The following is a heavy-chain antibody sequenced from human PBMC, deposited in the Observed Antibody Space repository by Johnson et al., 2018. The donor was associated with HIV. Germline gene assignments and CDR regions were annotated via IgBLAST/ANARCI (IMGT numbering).Heavy chain of an antibody. V-gene: IGHV3-13*01. CDR1: GFTFSSYD. D-gene: IGHD2-2*01. CDR2: IGTAGDT. J-gene: IGHJ3*02. Sequence: VQLMESGGGAVQPGRSLRLSCAASGFTFSSYDMHWVRQATGKGLEWVSAIGTAGDTYYPGSVKGRFTISRENAKNSLYLQMNSLRAGDTAVYYCARGLGPADAFDIWGQGTMVTVSS. CDR3: ARGLGPADAFDI.